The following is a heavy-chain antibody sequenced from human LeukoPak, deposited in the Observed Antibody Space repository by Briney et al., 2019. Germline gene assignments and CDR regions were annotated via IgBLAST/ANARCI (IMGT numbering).Heavy chain of an antibody. J-gene: IGHJ4*02. Sequence: GGSLRLSCSASGFTFSSYAMHWVRRAPGKGLEYVSAISSNGGSTYYADSVKGRFTISRDNSKNTLYLQMSSLRAEDTAAYYCVKVPDYDILTGYLDYWGQGTLVTVSS. D-gene: IGHD3-9*01. CDR1: GFTFSSYA. CDR2: ISSNGGST. CDR3: VKVPDYDILTGYLDY. V-gene: IGHV3-64D*06.